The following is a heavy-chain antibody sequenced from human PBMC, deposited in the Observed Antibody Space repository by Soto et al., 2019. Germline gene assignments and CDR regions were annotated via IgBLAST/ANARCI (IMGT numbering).Heavy chain of an antibody. CDR2: IYYSGST. CDR1: GGSISSYY. Sequence: SETLSLTCTVSGGSISSYYWSWIRQPPGKGLESIGYIYYSGSTNYNPSLKSRVTISVDTSKNQFSLKLSSVTAADTAVYYCARDRSHLGRDCGMDVWGQGTTVTVSS. J-gene: IGHJ6*02. V-gene: IGHV4-59*01. D-gene: IGHD1-26*01. CDR3: ARDRSHLGRDCGMDV.